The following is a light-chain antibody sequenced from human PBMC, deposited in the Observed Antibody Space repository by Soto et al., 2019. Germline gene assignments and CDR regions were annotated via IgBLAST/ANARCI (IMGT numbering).Light chain of an antibody. J-gene: IGKJ5*01. V-gene: IGKV3-20*01. Sequence: EFVLTQSPGTLYLSPGETATLSCRASESIINDYSAWYQQRPGQPPRLLIYATSKRAPGIPDRFSGSGSGTDVTLTISRLEPEDFAVYYCQQYGRSPLFGQGTRLEIK. CDR1: ESIINDY. CDR2: ATS. CDR3: QQYGRSPL.